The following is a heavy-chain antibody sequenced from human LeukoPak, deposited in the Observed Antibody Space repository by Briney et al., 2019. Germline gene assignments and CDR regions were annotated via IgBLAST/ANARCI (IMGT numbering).Heavy chain of an antibody. D-gene: IGHD6-19*01. Sequence: ASVKVSCKASGYTFTSYYIHWVRQAPGQGLEWMGIINPSGGSTSYAQKFQGRVTMTRDMSTSTVYMELSSLRSEDTAVYYCARDKGIVVAGKEDYFDYWGQGTLVTVSS. CDR2: INPSGGST. J-gene: IGHJ4*02. CDR1: GYTFTSYY. CDR3: ARDKGIVVAGKEDYFDY. V-gene: IGHV1-46*01.